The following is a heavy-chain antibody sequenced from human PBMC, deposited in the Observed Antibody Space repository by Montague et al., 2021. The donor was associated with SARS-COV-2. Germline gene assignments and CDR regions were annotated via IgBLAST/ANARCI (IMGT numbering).Heavy chain of an antibody. D-gene: IGHD6-13*01. CDR3: ARVGRGSSWYEVAFDI. Sequence: SETLSLTCTVSGGSISRYSWTWIRQPPGKGLEWIGYIYNSGSTNXNPSRTSRVTISVDTSMNQFSLKLSSVAAADTAVYYCARVGRGSSWYEVAFDIWGQGTMVTVSS. CDR1: GGSISRYS. J-gene: IGHJ3*02. V-gene: IGHV4-59*01. CDR2: IYNSGST.